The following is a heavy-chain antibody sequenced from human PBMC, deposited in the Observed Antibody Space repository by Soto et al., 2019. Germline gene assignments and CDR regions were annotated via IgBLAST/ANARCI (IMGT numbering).Heavy chain of an antibody. CDR2: ISGSGGST. J-gene: IGHJ4*02. V-gene: IGHV3-23*01. Sequence: GGSLRLSCAASGFTFSSYAMSWVRQAPGKGLEWVSGISGSGGSTYHADCVKGRFTISRDNSKNTLYLQMNSLRAEDTAVYYCAKGLGYCSDGTCYSFFDYWGQGTLVTVSS. CDR3: AKGLGYCSDGTCYSFFDY. D-gene: IGHD2-15*01. CDR1: GFTFSSYA.